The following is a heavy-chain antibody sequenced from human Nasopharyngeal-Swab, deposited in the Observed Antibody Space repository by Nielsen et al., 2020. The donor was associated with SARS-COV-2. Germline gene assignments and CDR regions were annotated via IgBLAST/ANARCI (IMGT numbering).Heavy chain of an antibody. CDR2: INSDGSST. J-gene: IGHJ4*02. D-gene: IGHD3-22*01. V-gene: IGHV3-74*01. CDR3: ARDEITMIAAFDY. Sequence: HAPQRGVVWVSHINSDGSSTSYADSVKGRFTISRDSAKNTLYLQMNSLRAEDTAVYYCARDEITMIAAFDYWGQGTLVTVSS.